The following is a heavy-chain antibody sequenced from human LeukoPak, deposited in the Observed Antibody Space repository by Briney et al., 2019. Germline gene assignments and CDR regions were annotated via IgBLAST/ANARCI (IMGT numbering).Heavy chain of an antibody. CDR1: GFTFSSYG. CDR2: INTDGSST. D-gene: IGHD3-3*01. J-gene: IGHJ4*02. CDR3: ARDGDYDFWSGYSNFDY. V-gene: IGHV3-74*01. Sequence: GGSLRLSCAASGFTFSSYGMHWVRQAPGKGLVWVSRINTDGSSTSYADSVKGRFTISRDNAKNTLYLQMNSLRAEDTAVYYCARDGDYDFWSGYSNFDYWGQGTLVTVSS.